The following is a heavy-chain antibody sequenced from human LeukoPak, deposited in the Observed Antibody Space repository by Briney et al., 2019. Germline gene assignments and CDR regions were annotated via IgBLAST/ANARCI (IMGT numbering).Heavy chain of an antibody. V-gene: IGHV3-23*01. CDR3: AKDPRNTIFGVVTIDS. CDR2: FSGSGGST. J-gene: IGHJ4*02. Sequence: GGTLRLSCAASGFTFSSYGMSWLRGAPGKGLEGLSAFSGSGGSTCYADSVKGRFTLPRDNSKTTLYLQMNRLRPEDTAVYYCAKDPRNTIFGVVTIDSWGQGTLVTVSS. CDR1: GFTFSSYG. D-gene: IGHD3-3*01.